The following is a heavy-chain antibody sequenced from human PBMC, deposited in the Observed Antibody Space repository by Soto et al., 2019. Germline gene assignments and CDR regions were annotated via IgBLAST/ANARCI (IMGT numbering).Heavy chain of an antibody. CDR2: IYYSGST. J-gene: IGHJ6*02. Sequence: PSETLSLTCTVSGGSISTSSYYWGWIRQPPGKGLEWIGSIYYSGSTYYNPSLKSRVTMSVDTSKNHFYLTLTSATAADTAVYFCARGGSEGGLDVRGQGTTVTVSS. CDR1: GGSISTSSYY. CDR3: ARGGSEGGLDV. V-gene: IGHV4-39*02. D-gene: IGHD3-10*01.